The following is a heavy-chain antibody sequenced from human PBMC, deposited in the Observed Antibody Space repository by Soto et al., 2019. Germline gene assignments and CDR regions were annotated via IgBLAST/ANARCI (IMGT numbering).Heavy chain of an antibody. V-gene: IGHV3-23*01. CDR3: ANVWSGYRCDY. J-gene: IGHJ4*02. CDR2: ITPSGDDT. CDR1: GFTFSSYA. Sequence: PGGSLRLSCAASGFTFSSYAMSWVRQAPGKGLEWVSAITPSGDDTYYADSVKGRFTISRDNSKNTLYLQMNSLRAEDTAIYYCANVWSGYRCDYWGQGTLVTVSS. D-gene: IGHD3-3*01.